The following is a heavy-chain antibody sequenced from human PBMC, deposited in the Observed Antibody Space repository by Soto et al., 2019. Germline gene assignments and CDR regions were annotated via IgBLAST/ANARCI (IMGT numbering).Heavy chain of an antibody. D-gene: IGHD2-15*01. V-gene: IGHV3-23*01. CDR3: AREDGGGPVDF. CDR2: ISGHGGDI. J-gene: IGHJ4*02. Sequence: EVQLLEFGGGLVRPGGSLRLSCAASGFIFSSYAMHWVRQAPGKGLEWVAGISGHGGDIYYADSVKGRFTISRDTATSTLYLQMDSLRADDTAVYYCAREDGGGPVDFWGQGTLVTVSS. CDR1: GFIFSSYA.